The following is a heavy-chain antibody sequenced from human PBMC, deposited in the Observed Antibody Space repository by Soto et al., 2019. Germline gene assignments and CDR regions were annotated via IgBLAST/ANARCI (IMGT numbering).Heavy chain of an antibody. D-gene: IGHD1-20*01. Sequence: QVQLQESGPGLVKPSGTLSLTCAVSGVSISSHDWWTWVRQPPGKGLEWIGESHQSGSTNYNSSLGSRVTIELDTSKNQFSLNLRSVTVADTAVYYCATRDNPRFFWGQGTLVTVST. V-gene: IGHV4-4*02. CDR2: SHQSGST. CDR3: ATRDNPRFF. J-gene: IGHJ4*02. CDR1: GVSISSHDW.